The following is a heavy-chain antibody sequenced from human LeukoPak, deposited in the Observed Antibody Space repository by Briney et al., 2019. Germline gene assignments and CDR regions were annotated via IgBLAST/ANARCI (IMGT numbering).Heavy chain of an antibody. V-gene: IGHV4-34*01. Sequence: SETLSLTCGVDGGSFSGYYWNWIRQPPGKGLEWIGEINHSGSTNYNPSLKRRVTISVDTSQNQFSVRLSSVTAADTAVYYCARGRYLATGGGAAAGFLDYWGQGTLVTVSS. CDR2: INHSGST. CDR1: GGSFSGYY. CDR3: ARGRYLATGGGAAAGFLDY. J-gene: IGHJ4*02. D-gene: IGHD6-13*01.